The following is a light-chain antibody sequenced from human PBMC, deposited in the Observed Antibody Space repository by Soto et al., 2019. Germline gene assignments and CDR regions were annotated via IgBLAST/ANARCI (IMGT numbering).Light chain of an antibody. CDR2: WAS. J-gene: IGKJ4*01. CDR1: RSVFYRSNNKNY. Sequence: DIVMTQSPDSLAVSLGERATISCKSSRSVFYRSNNKNYLAWYQQKLGQPPTLLISWASTRESGVPARFSGSLYGTDFSLAVSGLQAEDVGVYSCLQYFSGLALTFGGGTKVESK. V-gene: IGKV4-1*01. CDR3: LQYFSGLALT.